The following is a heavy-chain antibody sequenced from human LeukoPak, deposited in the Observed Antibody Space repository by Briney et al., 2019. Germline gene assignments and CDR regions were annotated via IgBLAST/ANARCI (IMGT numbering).Heavy chain of an antibody. V-gene: IGHV1-8*01. CDR1: GYTVTSYD. CDR2: MNPNSGNT. J-gene: IGHJ5*02. D-gene: IGHD1-26*01. Sequence: ASVEVSCKASGYTVTSYDINWVRQAAGQGLEGRGWMNPNSGNTGYAQTFQGRVTMTRNTSISTAYMELSRLRSEDTAVYYCAREQDSGSYYNWFDPWGQGTLVTVSS. CDR3: AREQDSGSYYNWFDP.